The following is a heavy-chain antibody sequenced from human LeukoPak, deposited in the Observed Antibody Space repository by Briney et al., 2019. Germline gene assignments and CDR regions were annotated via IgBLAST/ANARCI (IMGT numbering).Heavy chain of an antibody. D-gene: IGHD3-22*01. CDR3: ARKSYYDSSGYYPGAEYYYWYFDL. CDR1: GGTFSSYA. CDR2: IIPILGIA. V-gene: IGHV1-69*04. Sequence: SVKVSCKASGGTFSSYAISWVRQAPGQGLEWMGRIIPILGIANYAQKFQGRVTITADKSTSTAYMELSSLRSEDTAVYYCARKSYYDSSGYYPGAEYYYWYFDLWGRGTLVTVSS. J-gene: IGHJ2*01.